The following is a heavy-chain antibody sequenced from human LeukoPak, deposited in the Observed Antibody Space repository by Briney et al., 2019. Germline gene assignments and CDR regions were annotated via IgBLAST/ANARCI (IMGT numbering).Heavy chain of an antibody. J-gene: IGHJ4*02. V-gene: IGHV3-43*01. CDR1: GFTFDDYT. CDR3: AKDHYYYGSGSYYFDY. Sequence: GGSLRLSCAASGFTFDDYTMHWVRQAPGKGLEWVSLISWDGGSTYYADSVKGQFTISRDNSKNSLYLQMNSLRTEDTALYYCAKDHYYYGSGSYYFDYWGQGTLVTVSS. CDR2: ISWDGGST. D-gene: IGHD3-10*01.